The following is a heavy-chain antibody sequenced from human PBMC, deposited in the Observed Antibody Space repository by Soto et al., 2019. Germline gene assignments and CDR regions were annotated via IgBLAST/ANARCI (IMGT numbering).Heavy chain of an antibody. CDR3: AAASSTSGGYYGMDV. CDR1: GFSFTSSA. J-gene: IGHJ6*02. V-gene: IGHV1-58*02. CDR2: IVVGSGHT. Sequence: ASVKVSCKTSGFSFTSSAMQWVRQARGQRLEWIGWIVVGSGHTNNAQKFQERVTITRDMSTSTAYMELRSLRSEDTAVYYCAAASSTSGGYYGMDVWGQGTTLTVSS. D-gene: IGHD2-2*01.